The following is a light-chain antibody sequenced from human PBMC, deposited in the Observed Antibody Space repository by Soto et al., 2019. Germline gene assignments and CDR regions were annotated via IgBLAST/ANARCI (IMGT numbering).Light chain of an antibody. J-gene: IGKJ1*01. CDR3: QQYNNWPPFT. CDR1: QSVSSN. Sequence: EIVMPQSPATLSVSPGERATLSCRVSQSVSSNLAWYQQKPGQAPRLLIYGASTRATGIPARFSGCGSGTEFTLTISSLQSEDFAVYYCQQYNNWPPFTFGQGTKVDIK. CDR2: GAS. V-gene: IGKV3-15*01.